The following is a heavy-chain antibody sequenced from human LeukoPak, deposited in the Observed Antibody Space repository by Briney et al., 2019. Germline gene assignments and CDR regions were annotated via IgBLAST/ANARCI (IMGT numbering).Heavy chain of an antibody. V-gene: IGHV3-23*01. D-gene: IGHD2-2*02. CDR2: ISGSGGST. J-gene: IGHJ4*02. Sequence: GGSLRLSCAASGFTFSRYAMSWVRQAPGKGLEWVSAISGSGGSTYYADSVKGRFTISRDNSKNTMYLQMNSLRAEDTAVYYCASDCSSTSCYTLDYWGQGTLVTVSS. CDR3: ASDCSSTSCYTLDY. CDR1: GFTFSRYA.